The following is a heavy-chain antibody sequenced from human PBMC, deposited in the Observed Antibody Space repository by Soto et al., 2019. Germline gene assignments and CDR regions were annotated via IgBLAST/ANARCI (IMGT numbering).Heavy chain of an antibody. J-gene: IGHJ4*02. CDR1: GFTFANFW. Sequence: PGGSLRLSXAASGFTFANFWMNWVRQAPGKGLEWVGNVRPDGSDKYYVGSMRGRFTISRDNAHNSLYLQMNSLRAEDTAIYYCARLESGSLDSWGQGILVTVSS. CDR3: ARLESGSLDS. CDR2: VRPDGSDK. D-gene: IGHD1-26*01. V-gene: IGHV3-7*01.